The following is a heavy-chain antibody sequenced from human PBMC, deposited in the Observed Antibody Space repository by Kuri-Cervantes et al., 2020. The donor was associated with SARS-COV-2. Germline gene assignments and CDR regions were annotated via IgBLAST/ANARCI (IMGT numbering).Heavy chain of an antibody. V-gene: IGHV4-4*07. Sequence: SETLSLTCTVSSGSISSYYWSWIRQPAGKGLEWIGRIYTSGSTNYNPSLKSRVTMSVDTSKNQFSLKLSSVTAADTAVYYCARDTYYDILTGYSPLGFDPWGQGTLVTVSS. CDR2: IYTSGST. CDR3: ARDTYYDILTGYSPLGFDP. D-gene: IGHD3-9*01. J-gene: IGHJ5*02. CDR1: SGSISSYY.